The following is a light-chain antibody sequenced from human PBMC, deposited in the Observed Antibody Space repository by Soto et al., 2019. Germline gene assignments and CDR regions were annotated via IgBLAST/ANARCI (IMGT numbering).Light chain of an antibody. CDR3: QTWRTGIHV. V-gene: IGLV4-69*01. J-gene: IGLJ1*01. CDR2: LNRDGSH. CDR1: RGHSIYA. Sequence: QPVLTQSPSASAYLGASVKLTCTLRRGHSIYAIAWHQQQPEKGPRYLMKLNRDGSHSKGDGSPDRFSGSSSGAERYLIISSRHAGGAADYHCQTWRTGIHVFATGT.